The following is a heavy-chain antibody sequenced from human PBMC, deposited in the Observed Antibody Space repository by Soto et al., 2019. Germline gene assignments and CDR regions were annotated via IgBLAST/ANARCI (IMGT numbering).Heavy chain of an antibody. Sequence: SETLSLTCTVSGGSISDNDYYWSWIRQPPGKGLEWIGTISHTGTAYYNPSLESRVSVSVDTSKNQFSLKLVSVTAADTAVYYCARHFVAVVVKGWGYWGQGTLVTVSS. CDR2: ISHTGTA. V-gene: IGHV4-39*01. CDR1: GGSISDNDYY. J-gene: IGHJ4*02. D-gene: IGHD3-22*01. CDR3: ARHFVAVVVKGWGY.